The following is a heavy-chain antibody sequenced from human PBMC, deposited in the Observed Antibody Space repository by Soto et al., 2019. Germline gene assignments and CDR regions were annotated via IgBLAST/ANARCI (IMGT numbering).Heavy chain of an antibody. V-gene: IGHV3-64*01. CDR2: ISSNGGST. J-gene: IGHJ4*02. CDR1: GFTFSSNA. CDR3: ASVGGYNSWGGYYFDY. Sequence: EVQLVESGGGLVQPGGSLRLSCAASGFTFSSNAMYWVRQAPGKGLEYVSAISSNGGSTYYANSVKGRFTISRDNSKNTLYLQMGSLRAEDMAVYYCASVGGYNSWGGYYFDYWGQGTLVTVSS. D-gene: IGHD5-12*01.